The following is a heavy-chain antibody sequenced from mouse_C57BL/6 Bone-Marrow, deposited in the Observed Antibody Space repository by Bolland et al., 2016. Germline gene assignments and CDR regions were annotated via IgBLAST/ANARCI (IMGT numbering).Heavy chain of an antibody. Sequence: NQKFKGKATLTVDTSSSTAYMELNSLTSEDSAVYYCASRIYSKEDFDYWGQGTLV. V-gene: IGHV1-36*01. J-gene: IGHJ3*01. D-gene: IGHD2-5*01. CDR3: ASRIYSKEDFDY.